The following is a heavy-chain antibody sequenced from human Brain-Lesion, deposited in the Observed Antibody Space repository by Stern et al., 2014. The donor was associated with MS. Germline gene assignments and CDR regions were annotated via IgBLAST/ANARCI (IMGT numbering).Heavy chain of an antibody. J-gene: IGHJ4*02. CDR2: NNPNTGAA. Sequence: VQPVESGAEVKKPGASVTVSCTPSGHTVIGQYIDSVRQAPGQGPAWMGLNNPNTGAAIYAQNFRGRVNLTRDTSTTTVYLDLNRLRSDDTGVYYCARRKVNTMTLDYWGQGTLVTVSS. D-gene: IGHD5-18*01. CDR3: ARRKVNTMTLDY. V-gene: IGHV1-2*05. CDR1: GHTVIGQY.